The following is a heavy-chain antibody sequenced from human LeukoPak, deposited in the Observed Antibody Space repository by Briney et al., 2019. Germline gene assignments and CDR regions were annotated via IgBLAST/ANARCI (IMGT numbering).Heavy chain of an antibody. CDR3: ARAEPYYYGSGSCFDY. J-gene: IGHJ4*02. Sequence: GASVKVSCKASGYTFTSYDINWVRQATGQGLEWMGWMNPNSGNTGYAQKFQGRVTMTRNTSISTAYMELSSLRSEDTAVYYCARAEPYYYGSGSCFDYWGQGTLVTVSS. D-gene: IGHD3-10*01. CDR2: MNPNSGNT. V-gene: IGHV1-8*01. CDR1: GYTFTSYD.